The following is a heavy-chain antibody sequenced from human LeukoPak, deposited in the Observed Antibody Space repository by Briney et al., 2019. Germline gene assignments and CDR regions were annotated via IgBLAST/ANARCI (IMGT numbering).Heavy chain of an antibody. D-gene: IGHD1-26*01. CDR2: ISGSGGST. J-gene: IGHJ4*02. CDR1: GFSFNTYA. Sequence: GGSLRLSCAASGFSFNTYAMSWVRQAPGKGLEWVSAISGSGGSTYYADSVKGRFTISRDNSKNTLYLQMNSLRAEDTAVYYCAKDRSGSYREYYFDYWGQGTLVTVSS. CDR3: AKDRSGSYREYYFDY. V-gene: IGHV3-23*01.